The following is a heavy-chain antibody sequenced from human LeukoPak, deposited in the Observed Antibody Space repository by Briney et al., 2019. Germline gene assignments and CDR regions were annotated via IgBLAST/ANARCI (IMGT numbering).Heavy chain of an antibody. V-gene: IGHV4-38-2*02. CDR3: AREFDY. J-gene: IGHJ4*02. CDR1: GYSISSGYY. Sequence: PSETLSLTCTVSGYSISSGYYWGWIRQPPGKGLEWIGSIYHSGSTYYNPSLKSRLTISVDTSKNQFSLKLSSVTAADTAVYYCAREFDYWGQGTMATVS. CDR2: IYHSGST.